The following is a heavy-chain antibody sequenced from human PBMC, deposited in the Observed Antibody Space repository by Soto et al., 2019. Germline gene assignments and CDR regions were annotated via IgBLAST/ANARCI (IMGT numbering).Heavy chain of an antibody. CDR3: VRAVSTKTAPIDY. J-gene: IGHJ4*02. Sequence: QVQLVQSGAEVKNPGASVKISCKASGYTFTTYYMHWLRQARGQGLEWMGIITPSSGSTRYEQKFQDRVTMTRDTSTSTVYVELGSLRSEDTAVYYCVRAVSTKTAPIDYWGQGTLVTVSS. CDR2: ITPSSGST. CDR1: GYTFTTYY. V-gene: IGHV1-46*01. D-gene: IGHD4-17*01.